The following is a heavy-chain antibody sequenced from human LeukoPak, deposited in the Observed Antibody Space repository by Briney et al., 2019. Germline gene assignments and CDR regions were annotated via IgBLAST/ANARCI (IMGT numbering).Heavy chain of an antibody. CDR3: ARGTYYYGSGSYNFDY. Sequence: SETLSLTCAVYGGSFSGYYWSWLRQPPGKGLEWIGEINHSGSTNYNPSLKSRVTISVGTSKNQFSLKLSSVTAADTAVYYCARGTYYYGSGSYNFDYWGQGTLVTVSS. CDR2: INHSGST. CDR1: GGSFSGYY. J-gene: IGHJ4*02. D-gene: IGHD3-10*01. V-gene: IGHV4-34*01.